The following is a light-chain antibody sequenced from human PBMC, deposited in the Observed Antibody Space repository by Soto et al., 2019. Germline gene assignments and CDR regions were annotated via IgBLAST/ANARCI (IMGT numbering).Light chain of an antibody. V-gene: IGLV1-40*01. CDR3: QSYDNSLSGSL. CDR1: SSNIGAGHD. J-gene: IGLJ2*01. CDR2: TNN. Sequence: QPVLTQPPSVSGAPGQRVTISCTGSSSNIGAGHDVHWYQHLPGTAPKLLIYTNNNRPSGVPDRFSGSKSGTSASLAITGLQTEDEADYYCQSYDNSLSGSLFGGGTKVTVL.